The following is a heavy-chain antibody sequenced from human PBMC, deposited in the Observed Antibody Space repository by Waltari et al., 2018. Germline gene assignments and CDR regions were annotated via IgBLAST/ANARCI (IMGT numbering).Heavy chain of an antibody. CDR3: ARSYYYGSGSYAYFDY. Sequence: QVQLVQSGAEVKKPGSSVKVSCKASGGTFSSYAISWVRQAPGQGLEWMGVIIPIFGIANYAQKFQGRVTITADESTSTAYMELSSLRSEDTAVYYCARSYYYGSGSYAYFDYWGQGTLVTVSS. V-gene: IGHV1-69*12. J-gene: IGHJ4*02. CDR2: IIPIFGIA. D-gene: IGHD3-10*01. CDR1: GGTFSSYA.